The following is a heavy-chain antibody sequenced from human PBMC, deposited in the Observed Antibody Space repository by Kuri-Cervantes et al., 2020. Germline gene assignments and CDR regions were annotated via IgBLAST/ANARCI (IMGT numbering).Heavy chain of an antibody. J-gene: IGHJ4*02. CDR1: GFKFSDHY. CDR2: ISSSGSTI. V-gene: IGHV3-11*04. CDR3: ARVARLIQPDGDY. D-gene: IGHD5-18*01. Sequence: GESLKISCEVSGFKFSDHYMDWVRQAPGKGLEWVSYISSSGSTIYYADSVKGRFTISRDNAKNSLYLQMNSLRAEDTAVYYCARVARLIQPDGDYWGQGTLVTVSS.